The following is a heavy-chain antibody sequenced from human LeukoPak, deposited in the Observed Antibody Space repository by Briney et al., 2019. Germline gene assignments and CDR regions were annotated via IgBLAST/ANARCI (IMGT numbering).Heavy chain of an antibody. D-gene: IGHD3-10*01. CDR3: ARDTILSGSPLDY. CDR2: IYTSGTT. CDR1: GGSISSGSYY. V-gene: IGHV4-61*02. Sequence: PSQTLSLTCTVSGGSISSGSYYWSWIRQPAGKGLEWIGRIYTSGTTYYNPSLKSRVTISVDTSKNQFSLKLSSVTAADTAVYYCARDTILSGSPLDYWGQGTLVTVSS. J-gene: IGHJ4*02.